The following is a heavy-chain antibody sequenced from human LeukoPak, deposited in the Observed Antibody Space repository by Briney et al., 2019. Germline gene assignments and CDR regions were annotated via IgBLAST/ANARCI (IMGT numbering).Heavy chain of an antibody. V-gene: IGHV4-39*07. CDR2: FYHGGST. D-gene: IGHD4-17*01. CDR1: GGSISSYY. Sequence: PSETLSLTCTVSGGSISSYYWGWIRQPPGKGLEWIGSFYHGGSTYYNTSLKSRVTISGDTSNNQFSLRLTSVTAADTAVYYCAKIGNYGDFPFDYWGQGTLVTVSS. CDR3: AKIGNYGDFPFDY. J-gene: IGHJ4*02.